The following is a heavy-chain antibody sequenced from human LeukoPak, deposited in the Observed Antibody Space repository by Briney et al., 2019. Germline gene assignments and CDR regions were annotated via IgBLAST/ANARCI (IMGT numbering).Heavy chain of an antibody. D-gene: IGHD3-16*01. CDR3: AGGVLHGGGNWFDP. CDR2: INPNSGGT. Sequence: ASVKVSCKTSGYTFTGYYMHWLRQAPGQGLEWMGRINPNSGGTYYAQKFRSRVTMTRDTAISTAYMELASLISDDTAVYYCAGGVLHGGGNWFDPWGQGTLVTVSS. V-gene: IGHV1-2*06. J-gene: IGHJ5*02. CDR1: GYTFTGYY.